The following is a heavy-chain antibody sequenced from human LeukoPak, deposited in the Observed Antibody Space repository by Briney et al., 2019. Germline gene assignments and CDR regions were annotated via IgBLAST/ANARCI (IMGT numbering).Heavy chain of an antibody. CDR1: GASLSSGGYS. Sequence: SQTLSLTCTVSGASLSSGGYSWSWVRQHPGKGLEWIGCIYYTGSTYYNPSLERRLTISVATSNNQFSLKVTSVTAADTAVYFCARTITIFGALGYFDYWGQGTLVTVSS. CDR2: IYYTGST. CDR3: ARTITIFGALGYFDY. J-gene: IGHJ4*02. D-gene: IGHD3-3*01. V-gene: IGHV4-31*03.